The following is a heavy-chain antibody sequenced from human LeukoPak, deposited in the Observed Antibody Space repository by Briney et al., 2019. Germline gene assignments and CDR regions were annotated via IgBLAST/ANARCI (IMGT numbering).Heavy chain of an antibody. J-gene: IGHJ4*02. D-gene: IGHD1-26*01. Sequence: SETLSLTCAVYGGSFSGYYWSWIRQPPGKGLEWIGEINHSGSTNYNPSFKSRVTISVDTSKNQFSLKLSSVTAADTAVYYCARGPRGSYRPYFDYWGQGTLVTVSS. CDR1: GGSFSGYY. CDR3: ARGPRGSYRPYFDY. CDR2: INHSGST. V-gene: IGHV4-34*01.